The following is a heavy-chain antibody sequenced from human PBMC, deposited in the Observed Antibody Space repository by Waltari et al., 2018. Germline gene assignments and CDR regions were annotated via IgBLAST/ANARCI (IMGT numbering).Heavy chain of an antibody. D-gene: IGHD4-17*01. CDR3: AKACYGDIPCPRYNWFDP. J-gene: IGHJ5*02. CDR2: ISGSGGST. Sequence: MSWVRQAPGKGLEWVSAISGSGGSTYYADSVKGRFTISRDNSKNTLYLQMNSLRAEDTAVYYCAKACYGDIPCPRYNWFDPWGQGTLVTVYS. V-gene: IGHV3-23*01.